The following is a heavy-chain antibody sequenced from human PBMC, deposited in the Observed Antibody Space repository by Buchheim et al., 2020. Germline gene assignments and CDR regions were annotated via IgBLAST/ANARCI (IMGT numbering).Heavy chain of an antibody. CDR1: GFTFSSCG. J-gene: IGHJ3*02. Sequence: QEQLVESGGGVVQPGRSLRLSCVASGFTFSSCGMHWVRQAPGKGLEWVAVIWTDGSKKDYADSVKGRFTISRDNPQNTVLLKMESLRVEDTAVYYCARELQTGSTTGFDIW. V-gene: IGHV3-33*01. D-gene: IGHD1-14*01. CDR2: IWTDGSKK. CDR3: ARELQTGSTTGFDI.